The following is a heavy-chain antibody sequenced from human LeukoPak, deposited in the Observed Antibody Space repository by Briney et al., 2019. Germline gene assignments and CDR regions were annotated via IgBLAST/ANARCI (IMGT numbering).Heavy chain of an antibody. D-gene: IGHD1-26*01. Sequence: SETLSLTCTVSGGSISSYYWSWIAQAPGMGLEWIGCIYYSGSTNYNPSLKSRVTISVDTSKDQFSLRLTSVTAADTAVYYCARSFLGDWYFDLWGRGTLVTVSS. CDR1: GGSISSYY. CDR2: IYYSGST. J-gene: IGHJ2*01. CDR3: ARSFLGDWYFDL. V-gene: IGHV4-59*01.